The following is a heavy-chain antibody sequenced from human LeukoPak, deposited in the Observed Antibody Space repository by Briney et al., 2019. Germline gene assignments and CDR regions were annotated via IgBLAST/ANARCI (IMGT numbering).Heavy chain of an antibody. CDR1: GYTFTGYY. CDR3: ARDNDVSTNWFDP. Sequence: ASVKVSCKASGYTFTGYYMHWVRQAPGQGLEWMGWINPNSGGTNYAQKFQGRVTMTRDTSISTAYMELSRLRSDDTAVYYRARDNDVSTNWFDPWGQGTLVTVPS. CDR2: INPNSGGT. J-gene: IGHJ5*02. V-gene: IGHV1-2*02. D-gene: IGHD2-8*01.